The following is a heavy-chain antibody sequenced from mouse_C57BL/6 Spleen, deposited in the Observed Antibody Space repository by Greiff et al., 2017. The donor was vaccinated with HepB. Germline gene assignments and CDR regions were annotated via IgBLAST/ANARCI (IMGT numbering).Heavy chain of an antibody. V-gene: IGHV1-76*01. J-gene: IGHJ4*01. D-gene: IGHD1-1*01. CDR2: IYPGSGNT. CDR3: ARDGSSYFYYAMDY. Sequence: QVQLKQSGAELVRPGASVKLSCKASGYTFTDYYINWVKQRPGQGLEWIARIYPGSGNTYYNEKFKGKATLTAEKSSSTAYMQLSSLTSEDSAVYFCARDGSSYFYYAMDYWGQGTSVTVSS. CDR1: GYTFTDYY.